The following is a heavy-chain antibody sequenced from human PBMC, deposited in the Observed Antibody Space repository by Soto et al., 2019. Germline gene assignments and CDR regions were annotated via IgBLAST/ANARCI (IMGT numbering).Heavy chain of an antibody. CDR3: ARDRSHDYGGNNWFDT. V-gene: IGHV3-11*05. D-gene: IGHD4-17*01. CDR2: ISSSSSYT. CDR1: GFTFSDYY. Sequence: GGSLRLSCAASGFTFSDYYMSWIRQAPGKGMEWVSYISSSSSYTNYADSVAGRFTISRDNAKNSLYLQMNSLRAEDTAVYYYARDRSHDYGGNNWFDTWGQGTLVTVSS. J-gene: IGHJ5*02.